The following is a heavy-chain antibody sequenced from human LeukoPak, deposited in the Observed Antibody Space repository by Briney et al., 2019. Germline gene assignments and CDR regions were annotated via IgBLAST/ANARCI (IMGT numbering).Heavy chain of an antibody. Sequence: GGSLRLSCAASGFTFSSYAMSWVRQASGKGLEWVSAISGSGGSTYYADSVKGRFTISRDNSKNTLYLQMNSLRAEDTAVYYCAKARIAVAGRGYYFDYWGQGTLVTVSS. J-gene: IGHJ4*02. CDR2: ISGSGGST. CDR1: GFTFSSYA. D-gene: IGHD6-19*01. CDR3: AKARIAVAGRGYYFDY. V-gene: IGHV3-23*01.